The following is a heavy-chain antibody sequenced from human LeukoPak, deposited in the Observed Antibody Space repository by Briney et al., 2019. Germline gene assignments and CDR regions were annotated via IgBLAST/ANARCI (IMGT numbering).Heavy chain of an antibody. V-gene: IGHV1-46*01. J-gene: IGHJ4*02. D-gene: IGHD2-15*01. CDR2: INPSGGST. Sequence: ASVKVSCKASGYTFTSYYMHWVRQAPGQGLEWMGIINPSGGSTSYAQKFQGRVTMTRDTSISTAYMELSRLRSDDTAVYYCARDIEDYWGQGTLVTVSS. CDR3: ARDIEDY. CDR1: GYTFTSYY.